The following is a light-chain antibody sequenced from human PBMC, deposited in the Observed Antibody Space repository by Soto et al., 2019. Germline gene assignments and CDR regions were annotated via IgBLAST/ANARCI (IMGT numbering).Light chain of an antibody. CDR1: QGMSNF. CDR2: AAS. J-gene: IGKJ4*01. V-gene: IGKV1-27*01. Sequence: DIQRTQSPSSLSASVGDRVTITCRASQGMSNFLAWYQHKTGKVHKLLIYAASTLQSGVPSRFSGSGSATDFTLTSSSVQPEDVAPYYCQKYKSAPSLTVGGGNKVDIK. CDR3: QKYKSAPSLT.